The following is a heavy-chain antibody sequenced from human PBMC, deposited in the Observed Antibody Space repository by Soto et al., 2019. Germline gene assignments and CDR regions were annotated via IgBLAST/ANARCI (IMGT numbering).Heavy chain of an antibody. V-gene: IGHV1-18*01. CDR3: SREGVAPYYYYGMDV. Sequence: QVQLVQSGAEVKKPGASVKVSCNASGYTFARSGISWVRQAPGQGPEWMGWISSYNGDTNYAQTYQGRGTMTTDTSTSTAYMELRSLRSDYTAVYYCSREGVAPYYYYGMDVWGQGTPVTVSS. D-gene: IGHD5-12*01. CDR1: GYTFARSG. CDR2: ISSYNGDT. J-gene: IGHJ6*02.